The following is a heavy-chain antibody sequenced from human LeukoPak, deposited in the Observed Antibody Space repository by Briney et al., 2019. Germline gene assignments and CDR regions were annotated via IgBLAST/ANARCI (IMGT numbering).Heavy chain of an antibody. CDR2: ISGSGTST. CDR3: AKDIPYQEWLLLLQFDH. Sequence: TGGSLRLSCAASGFTFSSYALSWVRQAPGKGLEWVSGISGSGTSTYYADSVKGRFTISRDNSKNTLYLQINSLRAEDTAVYYCAKDIPYQEWLLLLQFDHWGQGTLVTVSS. CDR1: GFTFSSYA. D-gene: IGHD3-3*01. J-gene: IGHJ4*02. V-gene: IGHV3-23*01.